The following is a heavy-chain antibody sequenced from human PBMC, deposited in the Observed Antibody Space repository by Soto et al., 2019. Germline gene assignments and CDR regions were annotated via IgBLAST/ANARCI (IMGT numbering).Heavy chain of an antibody. CDR1: GYTFTGYY. Sequence: ASVKVSCKASGYTFTGYYMHWVRQAPGQGLEWMGWINPNSGGTNYAQKFQGWVTMTRDTSISTAYMELSRLRSDDTAVYYCARDRGSYYGSGSYLRNWFDPWGQGTLVTVSS. V-gene: IGHV1-2*04. J-gene: IGHJ5*02. CDR2: INPNSGGT. CDR3: ARDRGSYYGSGSYLRNWFDP. D-gene: IGHD3-10*01.